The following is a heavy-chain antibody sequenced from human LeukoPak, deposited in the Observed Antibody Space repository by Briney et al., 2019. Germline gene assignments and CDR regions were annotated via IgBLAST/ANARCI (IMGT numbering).Heavy chain of an antibody. CDR2: IIPIFGTA. J-gene: IGHJ4*02. Sequence: SVKVSCKASGGTFSSYAISWVRQAPGQGLEWMGGIIPIFGTANYAQKFQGRVTITADESTSTAYMELSSLGSEDTAVYYCARGLVVVDPGPYYFDYWGQGTLVTVSS. D-gene: IGHD3-22*01. CDR1: GGTFSSYA. CDR3: ARGLVVVDPGPYYFDY. V-gene: IGHV1-69*13.